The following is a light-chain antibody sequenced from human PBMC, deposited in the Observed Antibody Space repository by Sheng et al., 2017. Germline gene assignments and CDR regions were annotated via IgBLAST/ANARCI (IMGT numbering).Light chain of an antibody. V-gene: IGKV4-1*01. CDR2: WAS. CDR3: QQYYTTPYT. Sequence: DIVMTQSPDSLAVSLGERATINCKSSQSVLHSSNNKNYLAWYQQKPGQPPKLLIYWASTRESGVPDRFSGSGSGTDFTLTINSLQAEDVAVYYCQQYYTTPYTFGQGTNLEI. CDR1: QSVLHSSNNKNY. J-gene: IGKJ2*01.